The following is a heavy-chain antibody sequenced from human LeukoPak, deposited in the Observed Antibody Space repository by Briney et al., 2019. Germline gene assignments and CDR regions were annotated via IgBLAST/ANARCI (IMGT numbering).Heavy chain of an antibody. D-gene: IGHD3-22*01. CDR3: ARPYYYNSRTDH. CDR2: MYYSGST. Sequence: QPPGKGLEWIAYMYYSGSTYYNPSLKSRVTMSADTSKNQLSLKLSSVTAADTAVYYCARPYYYNSRTDHGGQ. J-gene: IGHJ4*02. V-gene: IGHV4-30-4*01.